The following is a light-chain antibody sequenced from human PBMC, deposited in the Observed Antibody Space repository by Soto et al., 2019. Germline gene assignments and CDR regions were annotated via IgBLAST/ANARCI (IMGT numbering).Light chain of an antibody. V-gene: IGLV1-40*01. CDR1: SSNIGAGYD. CDR2: GNS. CDR3: QSYDGSLPDV. Sequence: QSVLTQPPSVSGAPGQRVTISCTGSSSNIGAGYDVHWYQQLPGTAPKLLIYGNSNRPSGVPDRFSGSKSGTSASLAITGLQAEDEADYYCQSYDGSLPDVFGTGTKVTVL. J-gene: IGLJ1*01.